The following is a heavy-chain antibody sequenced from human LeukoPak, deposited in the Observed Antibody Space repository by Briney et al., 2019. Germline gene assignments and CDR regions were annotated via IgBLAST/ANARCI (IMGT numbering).Heavy chain of an antibody. CDR3: ARTVQDAFDF. V-gene: IGHV4-61*01. D-gene: IGHD3-10*01. J-gene: IGHJ3*01. CDR2: IFYSGSN. Sequence: SGTLSLTCAVSGDSVSSGSDNWSWVQQPPGKGLAWIGYIFYSGSNNYNPSLKCRVTISIDKSKNQFSLKLSSVTAADTAVYYCARTVQDAFDFWSQGTMLTVSS. CDR1: GDSVSSGSDN.